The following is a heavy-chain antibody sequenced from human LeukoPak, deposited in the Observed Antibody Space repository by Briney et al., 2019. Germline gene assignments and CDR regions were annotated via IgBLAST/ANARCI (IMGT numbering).Heavy chain of an antibody. CDR3: APGGHHDSSGYY. V-gene: IGHV3-23*01. J-gene: IGHJ4*02. Sequence: GGSLRLSCAASGFTFSSYAMSWVRQAPGKGLEWVSAISGSGGSTYYADSVKGRFTISRDNSKNTLYLQMNSLRAEDTAVYYCAPGGHHDSSGYYWGQGTLVTVSS. D-gene: IGHD3-22*01. CDR2: ISGSGGST. CDR1: GFTFSSYA.